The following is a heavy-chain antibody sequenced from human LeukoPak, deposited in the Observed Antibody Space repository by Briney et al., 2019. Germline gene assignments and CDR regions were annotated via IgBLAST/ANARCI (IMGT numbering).Heavy chain of an antibody. CDR3: AKDRSSTLWYFDY. V-gene: IGHV3-23*01. J-gene: IGHJ4*02. D-gene: IGHD2-2*01. Sequence: PGGSLRLSCAASGFTFSSYAMSWVRQAPGKGLEWVSVISGSGGTTYYADSVQGRFTISRDNSKNTLSLQMNSLRAEDTAIYYCAKDRSSTLWYFDYWGQGAQVTVSS. CDR1: GFTFSSYA. CDR2: ISGSGGTT.